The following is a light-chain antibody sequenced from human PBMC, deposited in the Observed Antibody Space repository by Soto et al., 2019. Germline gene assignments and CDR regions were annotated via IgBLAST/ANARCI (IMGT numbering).Light chain of an antibody. V-gene: IGLV3-1*01. CDR1: NLGDKY. CDR3: QAWDSYTAV. Sequence: SYELTQPPSVSVSPGQTASIPCTGDNLGDKYACWYQQKPGQSPVLLIFKDDERPSGIPERFSGSNSGNTATLTISGTQAMDEADYYCQAWDSYTAVFGGGTQMTVL. CDR2: KDD. J-gene: IGLJ2*01.